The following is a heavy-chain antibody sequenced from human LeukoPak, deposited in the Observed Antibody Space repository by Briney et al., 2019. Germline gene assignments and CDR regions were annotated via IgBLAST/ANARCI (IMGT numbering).Heavy chain of an antibody. CDR1: AGSISSYY. Sequence: SETLSLTCTISAGSISSYYCSWVRQPRGKGLGWIGFIYYTGSTNYNPSLKRRVTFSVDTSKNQFSLNLTSGTAADSAVYYCARGLQEDFWSGCMFGPWGQGTLVTVSS. V-gene: IGHV4-59*01. CDR2: IYYTGST. J-gene: IGHJ5*02. CDR3: ARGLQEDFWSGCMFGP. D-gene: IGHD3-3*01.